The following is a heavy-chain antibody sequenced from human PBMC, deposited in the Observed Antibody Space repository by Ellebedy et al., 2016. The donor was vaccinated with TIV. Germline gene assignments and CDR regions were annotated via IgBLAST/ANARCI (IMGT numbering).Heavy chain of an antibody. V-gene: IGHV3-23*01. D-gene: IGHD6-19*01. CDR1: GFTFGCCA. J-gene: IGHJ5*02. CDR2: ISGSGVKT. Sequence: PGGSLRLSCAASGFTFGCCAMGWVRQAPGKGLEWVSHISGSGVKTYYADPVRGRFSISRDNSKNTLYLQMNSLRADDTAVYYCAGFRGEAVAGNWFDPWGQGTLVTVSS. CDR3: AGFRGEAVAGNWFDP.